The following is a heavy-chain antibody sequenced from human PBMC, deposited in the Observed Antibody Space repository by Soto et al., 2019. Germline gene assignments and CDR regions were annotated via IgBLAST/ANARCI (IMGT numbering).Heavy chain of an antibody. D-gene: IGHD3-3*01. CDR1: GGSFSGYY. CDR2: INHSGIT. CDR3: GNGRWSLATRRCIGEYGLDI. V-gene: IGHV4-34*01. J-gene: IGHJ6*02. Sequence: SETLSLTCVVNGGSFSGYYWGWVRPPPGKXLGWIGEINHSGITDSNPSLKSRVTISGDESRNQFSLNLTSVTAADTAVYSCGNGRWSLATRRCIGEYGLDIWGQGTMVTVSS.